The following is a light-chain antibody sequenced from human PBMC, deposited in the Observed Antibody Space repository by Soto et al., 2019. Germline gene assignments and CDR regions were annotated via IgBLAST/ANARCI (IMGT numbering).Light chain of an antibody. CDR1: QTVNIY. Sequence: DLQMTQSPSSLSASVGDSVTITCRASQTVNIYLNWYQQKLGRAPKLLIYGASSLQGGVPSRFSGSGSGTDFTLTIRSLQPEDFATYYCHQSYSMPNTFGQGTKLEIK. J-gene: IGKJ2*01. CDR3: HQSYSMPNT. V-gene: IGKV1-39*01. CDR2: GAS.